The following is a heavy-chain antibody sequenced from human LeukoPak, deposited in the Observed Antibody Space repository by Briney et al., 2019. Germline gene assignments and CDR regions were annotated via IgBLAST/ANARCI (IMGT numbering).Heavy chain of an antibody. CDR1: GFNFRGCA. D-gene: IGHD4-17*01. CDR2: ITGRGETT. CDR3: AKDNTVTTHYYFDC. Sequence: GESLRLSCTASGFNFRGCAMSWVRQGPGKGLEWVAGITGRGETTYYAESVKGRFTISRDNSENTLFLQVNSLRAEDTAVYYCAKDNTVTTHYYFDCWGQGTLVTVSS. V-gene: IGHV3-23*01. J-gene: IGHJ4*02.